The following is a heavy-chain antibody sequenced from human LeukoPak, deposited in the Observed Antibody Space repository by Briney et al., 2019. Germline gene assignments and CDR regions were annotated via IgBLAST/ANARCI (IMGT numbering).Heavy chain of an antibody. CDR3: ARVADDSSGYIFDY. J-gene: IGHJ4*02. CDR2: INPNSDGT. V-gene: IGHV1-2*02. CDR1: GYTFTGYY. Sequence: ASVKVSCKASGYTFTGYYMHWVRQAPGQGLEWMGWINPNSDGTNYAQKFQGRVTMTRDTSISTAYMELSRLRSDDTAVYYCARVADDSSGYIFDYWGRGTLVTVSS. D-gene: IGHD3-22*01.